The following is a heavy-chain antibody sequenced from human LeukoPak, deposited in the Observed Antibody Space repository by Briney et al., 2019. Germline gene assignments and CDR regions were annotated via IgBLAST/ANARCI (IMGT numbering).Heavy chain of an antibody. Sequence: SETLSLTCTVSGGSIGSYYWSWIRQPPGKGLEWIGYIYYSGSTNYNPSLKSRVTISVDTSKNQFSLKLSSVTAADTAVYYCARGYGGATSYYFGYWGQGTLVTVSS. CDR2: IYYSGST. CDR1: GGSIGSYY. CDR3: ARGYGGATSYYFGY. D-gene: IGHD1-26*01. V-gene: IGHV4-59*01. J-gene: IGHJ4*02.